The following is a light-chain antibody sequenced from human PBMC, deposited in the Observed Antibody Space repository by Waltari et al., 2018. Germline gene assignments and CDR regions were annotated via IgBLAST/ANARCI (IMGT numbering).Light chain of an antibody. J-gene: IGKJ4*01. CDR1: QDINNC. CDR2: DAS. CDR3: QQYDDLPLT. V-gene: IGKV1-33*01. Sequence: DIQMTQSPSSLSASVGDRVTITCQASQDINNCLNWYQQKPGKAPKLLIYDASNLEAEVPSRFSGSGSGTAFTLTISNLQPEDIATYYCQQYDDLPLTFGGGTKVEVK.